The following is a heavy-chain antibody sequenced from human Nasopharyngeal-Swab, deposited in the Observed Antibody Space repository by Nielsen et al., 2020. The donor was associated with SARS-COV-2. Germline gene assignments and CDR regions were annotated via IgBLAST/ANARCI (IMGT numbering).Heavy chain of an antibody. CDR2: IYYSGGT. Sequence: SETLSLTCTVSGGSISNYFCSWIRQPPGKGLEWIGYIYYSGGTNYNPSLKSRVTISVDTSKNQFSLKLSSVTAADTAVYYCARGPRIVGATTPDWFDPWGQGTLVTVSS. CDR1: GGSISNYF. J-gene: IGHJ5*02. V-gene: IGHV4-59*13. D-gene: IGHD1-26*01. CDR3: ARGPRIVGATTPDWFDP.